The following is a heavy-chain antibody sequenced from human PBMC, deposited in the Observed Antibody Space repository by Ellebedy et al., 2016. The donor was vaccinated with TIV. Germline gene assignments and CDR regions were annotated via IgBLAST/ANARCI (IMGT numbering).Heavy chain of an antibody. D-gene: IGHD3-9*01. Sequence: GESLKISCVVSGFSFSDHYMNWIRQTPGKGLEWLSCISGSSVDTNYADSVKGRFTISRDNAKNSLYLQMNSLGVGDTAVYYCAKLGFDILTGSGGMDVWGQGTTVTVSS. V-gene: IGHV3-11*03. CDR1: GFSFSDHY. CDR3: AKLGFDILTGSGGMDV. J-gene: IGHJ6*02. CDR2: ISGSSVDT.